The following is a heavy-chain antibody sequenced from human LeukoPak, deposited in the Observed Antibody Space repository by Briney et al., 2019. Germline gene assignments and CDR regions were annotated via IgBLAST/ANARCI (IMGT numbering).Heavy chain of an antibody. CDR2: ISYDGSNK. Sequence: GGSLRLSCAASGFTFSSYAMHWVRQAPCKGLEWVAVISYDGSNKYYADSVKGRFTISRDNSKNTLYLQMNSLRAEDTAVYYCARNPRITEGSGWYKGGYNWFDPWGQGTLVTVSS. D-gene: IGHD6-19*01. V-gene: IGHV3-30-3*01. CDR1: GFTFSSYA. J-gene: IGHJ5*02. CDR3: ARNPRITEGSGWYKGGYNWFDP.